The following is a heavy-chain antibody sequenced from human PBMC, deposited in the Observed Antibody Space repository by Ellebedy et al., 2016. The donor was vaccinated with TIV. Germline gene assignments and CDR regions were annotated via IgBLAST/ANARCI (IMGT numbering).Heavy chain of an antibody. CDR3: TTVYRYNYDSV. J-gene: IGHJ4*02. D-gene: IGHD5-18*01. Sequence: GESLKISCAASGFTFSNAWMNWVRQAPGKGLEWVGRIKSKTDGGAADYAAPVQGRFTISRIDSKNTLYLQMNSLKTEDTAVYFCTTVYRYNYDSVWGQGTLVTVSS. V-gene: IGHV3-15*01. CDR1: GFTFSNAW. CDR2: IKSKTDGGAA.